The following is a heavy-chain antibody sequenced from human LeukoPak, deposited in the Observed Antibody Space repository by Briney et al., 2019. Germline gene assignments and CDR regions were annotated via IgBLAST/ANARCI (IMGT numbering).Heavy chain of an antibody. D-gene: IGHD2-15*01. J-gene: IGHJ4*02. CDR2: IYSSGST. CDR3: AREDGYCSGGSCYS. Sequence: PSETLSLTCTVSGGSISGGSYYWSWIRQPAGKGLEWIGRIYSSGSTNYNPSLKSRVTISVDTSKSQFSLKLSSVTAADTALYYCAREDGYCSGGSCYSWGQGTLVTVSS. V-gene: IGHV4-61*02. CDR1: GGSISGGSYY.